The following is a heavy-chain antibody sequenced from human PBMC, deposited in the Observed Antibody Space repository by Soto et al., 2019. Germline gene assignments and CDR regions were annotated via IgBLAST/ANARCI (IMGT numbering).Heavy chain of an antibody. Sequence: GGSLRLSCAASGFTFSSYAMSWVRQAPGKGLEWVSAISGSGGSTYYADSVKGRFTISRDNSKNTLYLQMNSLRAEDTAVYYCAKGRTSYYYDSSGYYPNLWGQGTLVTSPQ. CDR3: AKGRTSYYYDSSGYYPNL. V-gene: IGHV3-23*01. CDR1: GFTFSSYA. CDR2: ISGSGGST. D-gene: IGHD3-22*01. J-gene: IGHJ5*02.